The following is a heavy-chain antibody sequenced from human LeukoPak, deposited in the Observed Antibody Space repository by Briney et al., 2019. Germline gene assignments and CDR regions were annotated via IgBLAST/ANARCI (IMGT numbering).Heavy chain of an antibody. CDR3: AHIPPPLDPIAARPGVLDY. V-gene: IGHV2-5*02. D-gene: IGHD6-6*01. CDR2: IYWDDDK. J-gene: IGHJ4*02. Sequence: ESGPTLVKPTQTLTLTCTFSGFSLSTSGVGVGWIRQPPGKALEWLALIYWDDDKRYSPSLKSRLTITKDTSKNQVVLTMTNMDPVDTATYYCAHIPPPLDPIAARPGVLDYWGQGTLVTVSS. CDR1: GFSLSTSGVG.